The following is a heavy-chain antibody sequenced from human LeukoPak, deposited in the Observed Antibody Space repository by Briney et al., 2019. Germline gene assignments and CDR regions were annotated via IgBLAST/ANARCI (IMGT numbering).Heavy chain of an antibody. CDR1: GFTFSSYA. CDR3: AKFLGYSYGYYYYYYMDV. V-gene: IGHV3-23*01. J-gene: IGHJ6*03. CDR2: FSGSGGNT. Sequence: TGGSLRLSCAASGFTFSSYAMSWVRQAPGKGLEWVSTFSGSGGNTYYADSVKGRFTISRDNSKNTLYLQMNSLRAEDTAVYYCAKFLGYSYGYYYYYYMDVWGKGTTVTISS. D-gene: IGHD5-18*01.